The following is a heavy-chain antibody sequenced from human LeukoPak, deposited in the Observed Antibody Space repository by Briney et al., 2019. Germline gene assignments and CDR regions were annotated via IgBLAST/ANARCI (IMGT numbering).Heavy chain of an antibody. J-gene: IGHJ4*02. D-gene: IGHD6-19*01. CDR2: ISYDGSNK. CDR3: AKDALASWTYSPREYSSGWYGVDY. CDR1: GFNFGIYG. V-gene: IGHV3-30*18. Sequence: GGSLRLTCTASGFNFGIYGMHRVRQAPGKGLEWVAVISYDGSNKYYADSVKGRFTISRDNSKNTLYLQMNSLRAEDTAVYYCAKDALASWTYSPREYSSGWYGVDYWGQGTLVTVSS.